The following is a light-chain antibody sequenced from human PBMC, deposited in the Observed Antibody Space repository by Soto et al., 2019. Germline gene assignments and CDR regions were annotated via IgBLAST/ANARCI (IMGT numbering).Light chain of an antibody. CDR3: IQDYNYPWT. CDR1: QGIRND. J-gene: IGKJ1*01. Sequence: AIQMTQSPSSLSASVGDRVTITCRASQGIRNDLDWFQQKPGKAPKLLIYAASSLQSGVPSRFSGSGSGTDFNLTISSLQPEDFATYYCIQDYNYPWTFGQGTKVDIK. CDR2: AAS. V-gene: IGKV1-6*01.